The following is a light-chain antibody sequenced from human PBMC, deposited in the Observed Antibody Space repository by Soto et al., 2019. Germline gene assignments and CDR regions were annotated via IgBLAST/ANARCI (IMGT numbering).Light chain of an antibody. Sequence: QSVLTQPPSASGTPGQRITIPCSGSGSNIGSNTVTWYQQLPRTAPKLLIYTNNQRPSGVPDRFSGSRSGTSASLAISGLQSGDEADYYCATWDDSLNGYVFGTGTKATVL. CDR3: ATWDDSLNGYV. J-gene: IGLJ1*01. V-gene: IGLV1-44*01. CDR1: GSNIGSNT. CDR2: TNN.